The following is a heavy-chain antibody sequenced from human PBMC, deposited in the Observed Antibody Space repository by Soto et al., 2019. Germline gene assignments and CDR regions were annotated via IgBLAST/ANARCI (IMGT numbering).Heavy chain of an antibody. V-gene: IGHV1-46*03. J-gene: IGHJ3*02. D-gene: IGHD6-19*01. Sequence: ASVKVSFKASGHTFTGYYMHWVRQAPGQGLGWMGIINPSGGSTSYAQKFQGRVTMTRDTSTSTVYMELSSLRSEDTAVYYCARRSITVAGTSGAFDIWGQGTMVTVSS. CDR1: GHTFTGYY. CDR2: INPSGGST. CDR3: ARRSITVAGTSGAFDI.